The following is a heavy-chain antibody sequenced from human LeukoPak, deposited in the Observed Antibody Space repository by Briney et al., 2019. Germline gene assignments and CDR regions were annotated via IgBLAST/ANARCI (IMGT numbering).Heavy chain of an antibody. J-gene: IGHJ4*02. D-gene: IGHD4-17*01. CDR1: GGSISGYY. V-gene: IGHV4-4*07. CDR2: IFTDGGS. CDR3: AREGGTDYGDYLRY. Sequence: SETLSLTCTVSGGSISGYYWGWIRQPAGKGLEWIGRIFTDGGSSYNPSLKGRVTMSVDTSKNQFSLKLSSVTAADTAVYYCAREGGTDYGDYLRYWGQGTLVTVSS.